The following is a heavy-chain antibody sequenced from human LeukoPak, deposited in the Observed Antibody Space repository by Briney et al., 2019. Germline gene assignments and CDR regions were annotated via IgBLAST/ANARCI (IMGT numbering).Heavy chain of an antibody. CDR2: ISSSSSYI. V-gene: IGHV3-21*01. CDR3: ARDEGGGDFSYYYYGMDV. D-gene: IGHD2-21*02. Sequence: GGSLRLSCAASGFTFSSYSMNWVRQAPGKGLEWVSSISSSSSYIYDAESVKGRFTISRDNAKNSLYLQMNSLRAEDTAVYYCARDEGGGDFSYYYYGMDVWGQGTTVTVSS. J-gene: IGHJ6*02. CDR1: GFTFSSYS.